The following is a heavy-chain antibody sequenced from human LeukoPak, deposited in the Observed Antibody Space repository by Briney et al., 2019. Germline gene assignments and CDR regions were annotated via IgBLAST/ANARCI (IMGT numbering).Heavy chain of an antibody. D-gene: IGHD6-13*01. CDR1: GYTFTAYY. CDR3: ARGNGRRGIAAPPEVRFDP. CDR2: INPNSGGT. V-gene: IGHV1-2*02. Sequence: ASVKVSCKGSGYTFTAYYMDWVRQAPGQGLEWMGRINPNSGGTNYAQKFQGRVTMTGDTSISTAYMELSGLTSDDTAVYYCARGNGRRGIAAPPEVRFDPWGQGTLVTVSS. J-gene: IGHJ5*02.